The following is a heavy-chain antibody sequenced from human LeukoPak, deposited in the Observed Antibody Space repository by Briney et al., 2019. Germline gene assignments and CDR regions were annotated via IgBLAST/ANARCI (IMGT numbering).Heavy chain of an antibody. V-gene: IGHV4-59*01. CDR2: IYYSGST. D-gene: IGHD3-10*01. J-gene: IGHJ1*01. Sequence: SETLSLTCTVSGGSISSYYWSWIRQPPGKGLEWIGYIYYSGSTNYNPSLKSRVTISVDTSKNQFSLKLSSVTAADTAVYYCARGSFYGSGSFQAFQHWGQGTLVTVSS. CDR3: ARGSFYGSGSFQAFQH. CDR1: GGSISSYY.